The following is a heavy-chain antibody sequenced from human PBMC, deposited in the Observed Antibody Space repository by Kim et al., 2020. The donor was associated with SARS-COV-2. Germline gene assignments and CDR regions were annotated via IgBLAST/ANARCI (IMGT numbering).Heavy chain of an antibody. J-gene: IGHJ3*02. D-gene: IGHD1-26*01. CDR1: GGSISSYY. V-gene: IGHV4-59*01. CDR3: AGVRYGSYRSDAFDI. Sequence: SETLSLTCTVSGGSISSYYWSWIRQPPGKGLEWIGYIYYSGSTNYNPSLKSRVTISVDTSKNQFSLKLSSVTAADTAVYYCAGVRYGSYRSDAFDIWGQGTMVTVSS. CDR2: IYYSGST.